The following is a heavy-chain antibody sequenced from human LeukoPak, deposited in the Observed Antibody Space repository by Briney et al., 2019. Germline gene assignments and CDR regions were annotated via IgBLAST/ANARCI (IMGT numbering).Heavy chain of an antibody. Sequence: ASVKVSCTASGGTFSSYAISWVRQAPGQGLEWMGGIIPIFGAANYAQKFQGRVTITADESTSTAYMELSSLRSEDTAVYYCARGRGYSYGTGLYDSRYWGQGTLVTVSS. CDR2: IIPIFGAA. CDR3: ARGRGYSYGTGLYDSRY. CDR1: GGTFSSYA. D-gene: IGHD5-18*01. J-gene: IGHJ4*02. V-gene: IGHV1-69*13.